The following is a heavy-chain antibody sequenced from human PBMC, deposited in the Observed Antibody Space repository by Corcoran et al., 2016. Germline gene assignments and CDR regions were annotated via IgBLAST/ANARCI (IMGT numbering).Heavy chain of an antibody. V-gene: IGHV3-48*02. Sequence: EVQLVESGGGLVQPGGSLRLSCAASGFTFSSYSMNWVRQAPGKGLEWVSYISSSSTIYYADSVKGRFTISRDNANNSLYLQMNSLRDEETAVYYCARDLMITFWGVIVPWGQATLVTVSS. D-gene: IGHD3-16*02. CDR3: ARDLMITFWGVIVP. J-gene: IGHJ5*02. CDR2: ISSSSTI. CDR1: GFTFSSYS.